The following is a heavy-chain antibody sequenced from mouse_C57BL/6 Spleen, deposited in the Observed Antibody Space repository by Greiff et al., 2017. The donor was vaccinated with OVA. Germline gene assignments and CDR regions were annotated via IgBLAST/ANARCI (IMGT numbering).Heavy chain of an antibody. CDR2: IDPSDSYT. CDR1: GYTFTSYW. Sequence: QVQLQQPGAELVKPGASVKLSCKASGYTFTSYWMQWVKQRPGQGLEWIGEIDPSDSYTNYNQKFKGKATLTVDTSSSTAYMQLSSLTSEDSAVYYCARPYSNFNYAMDYWGQGTSVTVSS. D-gene: IGHD2-5*01. CDR3: ARPYSNFNYAMDY. J-gene: IGHJ4*01. V-gene: IGHV1-50*01.